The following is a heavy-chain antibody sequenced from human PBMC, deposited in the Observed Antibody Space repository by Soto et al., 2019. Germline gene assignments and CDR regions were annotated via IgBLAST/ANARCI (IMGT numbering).Heavy chain of an antibody. CDR1: GYTFTSYG. Sequence: QVQLVQSGAEVKKPGASVKVSCKASGYTFTSYGITWVRQAPGQGLEWMGWISAYNGNTNYAQKLQGRVTMTTDTPTRTAYMELRSLRSDDTAVYYCARDFVVVVAAPEHYYYYYMDVWGKGSTVTVSS. D-gene: IGHD2-15*01. CDR3: ARDFVVVVAAPEHYYYYYMDV. J-gene: IGHJ6*03. V-gene: IGHV1-18*01. CDR2: ISAYNGNT.